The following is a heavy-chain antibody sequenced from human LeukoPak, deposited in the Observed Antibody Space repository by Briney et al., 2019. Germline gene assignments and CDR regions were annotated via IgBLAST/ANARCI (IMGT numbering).Heavy chain of an antibody. CDR1: GGSISSTRYY. CDR3: ASRKLGNDY. Sequence: SETLSLTCTVSGGSISSTRYYWGWIRQPPGKGLEWIGSIYHSGSTYYNPSLKSRVTISVDTSKNQFSLKLSSVTAADTAVYYCASRKLGNDYWGQGTLVTVSS. V-gene: IGHV4-39*07. D-gene: IGHD7-27*01. J-gene: IGHJ4*02. CDR2: IYHSGST.